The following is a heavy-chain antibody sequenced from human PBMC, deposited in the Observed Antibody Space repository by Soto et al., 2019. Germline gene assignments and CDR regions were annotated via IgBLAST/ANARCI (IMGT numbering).Heavy chain of an antibody. V-gene: IGHV1-69*04. CDR1: GGSFSSYT. J-gene: IGHJ5*02. CDR2: IIPILGIA. Sequence: SVKLSCKASGGSFSSYTISWVRQAPGQGLEWMGRIIPILGIANYAQKFQGRVTITADKSTSTAYMELSSPRSEDTAVYYCARDQDYSPNWFDPWGQGTLVTSPQ. D-gene: IGHD4-4*01. CDR3: ARDQDYSPNWFDP.